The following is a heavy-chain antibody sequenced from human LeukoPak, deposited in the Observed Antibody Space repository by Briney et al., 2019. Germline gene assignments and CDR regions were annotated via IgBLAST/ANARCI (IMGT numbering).Heavy chain of an antibody. D-gene: IGHD2-15*01. CDR3: ARPYCSGGSCYSGYFDY. CDR1: GCSFTSYW. J-gene: IGHJ4*02. CDR2: IYPGDSDT. Sequence: GGSLQISSKGSGCSFTSYWIGWVRQMPGKGLEWMGVIYPGDSDTRYSPSFQGQVTISADKSISTAYLQWSSLKASDTAMYYCARPYCSGGSCYSGYFDYWGQGTLVTVSS. V-gene: IGHV5-51*01.